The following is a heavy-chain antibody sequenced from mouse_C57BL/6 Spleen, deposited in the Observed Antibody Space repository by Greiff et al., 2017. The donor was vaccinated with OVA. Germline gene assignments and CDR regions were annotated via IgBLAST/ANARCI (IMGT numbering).Heavy chain of an antibody. CDR2: ISGGGGNT. CDR1: GFTFSSYT. CDR3: ARDYYGSSPDWYFDV. Sequence: EVQRVESGGGLVKPGGSLKLSCAASGFTFSSYTMSWVRQTPEKRLEWVATISGGGGNTYYPDSVKGRFTISGDNATNTLYLQMSSLRSEDTALYYCARDYYGSSPDWYFDVWGTGTTVTVSS. D-gene: IGHD1-1*01. J-gene: IGHJ1*03. V-gene: IGHV5-9*01.